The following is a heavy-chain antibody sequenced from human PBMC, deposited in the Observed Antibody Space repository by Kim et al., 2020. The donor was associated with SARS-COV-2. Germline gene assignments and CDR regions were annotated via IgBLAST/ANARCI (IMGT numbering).Heavy chain of an antibody. J-gene: IGHJ4*02. Sequence: GGSLRLSCAASDFTFRRYWMSWVRQAPGKGLEWVANIKEDGSVKQYVGSVKGRFTISRDNAKNLLYLQMNSLRADDMDVYYCARDGVLSFTSSWDYWGRGTLVTVYS. CDR3: ARDGVLSFTSSWDY. D-gene: IGHD6-13*01. CDR1: DFTFRRYW. CDR2: IKEDGSVK. V-gene: IGHV3-7*03.